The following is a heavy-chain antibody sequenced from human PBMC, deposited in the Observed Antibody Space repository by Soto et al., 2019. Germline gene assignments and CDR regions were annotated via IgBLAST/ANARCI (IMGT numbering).Heavy chain of an antibody. J-gene: IGHJ6*01. CDR2: IKQDGIEK. D-gene: IGHD6-19*01. CDR1: GFTFSSYW. V-gene: IGHV3-7*03. Sequence: PGGSLRLSCAASGFTFSSYWMSWVRQSPGKGLEWVANIKQDGIEKYYADSVKGRFTISRDNAKNFLYLQMNSLRAEDTALYYCANSRSYSGGPLNGSTVWGQGTTVTVSS. CDR3: ANSRSYSGGPLNGSTV.